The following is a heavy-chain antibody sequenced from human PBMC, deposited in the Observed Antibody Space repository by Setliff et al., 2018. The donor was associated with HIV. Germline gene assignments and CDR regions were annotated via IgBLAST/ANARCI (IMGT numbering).Heavy chain of an antibody. Sequence: SETLSLTCAVSGGSISTYYWSWVRQPPGEGLEWIGFIYYSGSTNYNPSLKSRVTLSVVTSKNQFSLKLSSVTAADTAVYYCARGLYTGSYYYMDVWGKGTTVTVSS. V-gene: IGHV4-59*01. CDR3: ARGLYTGSYYYMDV. CDR2: IYYSGST. D-gene: IGHD3-16*01. J-gene: IGHJ6*03. CDR1: GGSISTYY.